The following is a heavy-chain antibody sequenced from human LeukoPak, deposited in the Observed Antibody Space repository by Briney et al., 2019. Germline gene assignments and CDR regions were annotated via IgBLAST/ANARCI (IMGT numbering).Heavy chain of an antibody. CDR1: GGSISSGSYY. CDR2: IYTSGST. J-gene: IGHJ4*02. CDR3: AREPRYGFVEY. Sequence: SQTLSLTCTVSGGSISSGSYYWSWIRQPAGKGLEWIGRIYTSGSTNYNPSLKSRVTISVDTSKNQFSLKLSSVTAADTAVYSCAREPRYGFVEYWGRGTLVSVSS. V-gene: IGHV4-61*02. D-gene: IGHD3-16*02.